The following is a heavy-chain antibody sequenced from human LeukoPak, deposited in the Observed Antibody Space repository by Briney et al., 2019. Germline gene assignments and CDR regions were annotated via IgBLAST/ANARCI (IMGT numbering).Heavy chain of an antibody. D-gene: IGHD5-12*01. V-gene: IGHV1-8*03. Sequence: GASGNLSCNAAAYTFTSNDINWERQPTGPGLELMGWRNPNSGSTGYAQKFQGRVTITRNTSIRTVYMELSGVRSEDTAVYDCARGRSKGYPYYFEYWGQGTLVTVSS. J-gene: IGHJ4*02. CDR3: ARGRSKGYPYYFEY. CDR1: AYTFTSND. CDR2: RNPNSGST.